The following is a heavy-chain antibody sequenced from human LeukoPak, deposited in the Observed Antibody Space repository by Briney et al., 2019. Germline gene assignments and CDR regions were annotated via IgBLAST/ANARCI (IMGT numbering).Heavy chain of an antibody. CDR1: GGSISSSSYY. D-gene: IGHD5-12*01. CDR3: ARHGKYSGYARDAFDI. V-gene: IGHV4-39*01. J-gene: IGHJ3*02. CDR2: IYYSGSP. Sequence: KPSDTLSLTCTVSGGSISSSSYYWDWIRQPPGKGLEWIGGIYYSGSPYYNPSLKSRVTISVDTSKTQFSLKLSSVIAADTAVYYCARHGKYSGYARDAFDIWGQGTVVTVSS.